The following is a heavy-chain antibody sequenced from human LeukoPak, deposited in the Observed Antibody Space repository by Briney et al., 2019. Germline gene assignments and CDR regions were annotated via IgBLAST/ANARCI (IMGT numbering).Heavy chain of an antibody. V-gene: IGHV4-4*07. Sequence: SETLSLTCTVSGGCISSDYWSWIRQPAGKGLEWIGRIYTSGSTDYNPSLKSRVTMSADTSKNKFSLKVTSVTAADTAIYYCARGYYDSSGYYTEFANWGQGTLVTVSS. CDR3: ARGYYDSSGYYTEFAN. J-gene: IGHJ4*02. D-gene: IGHD3-22*01. CDR1: GGCISSDY. CDR2: IYTSGST.